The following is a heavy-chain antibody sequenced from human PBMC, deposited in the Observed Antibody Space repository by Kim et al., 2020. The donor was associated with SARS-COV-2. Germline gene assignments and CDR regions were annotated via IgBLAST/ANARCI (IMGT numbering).Heavy chain of an antibody. CDR3: AKDRGYCSSTSCYYGMDV. V-gene: IGHV3-30*02. J-gene: IGHJ6*02. Sequence: KGRFTISRDNSKNTLYLQMNSLRAEDTAVYYCAKDRGYCSSTSCYYGMDVWGQGTTVTVSS. D-gene: IGHD2-2*01.